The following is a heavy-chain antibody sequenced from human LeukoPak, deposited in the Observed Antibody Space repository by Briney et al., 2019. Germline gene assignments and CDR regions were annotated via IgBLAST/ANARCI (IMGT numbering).Heavy chain of an antibody. J-gene: IGHJ4*02. CDR1: GYTFTGYY. V-gene: IGHV1-2*02. CDR2: INPNSGGT. Sequence: GASVKVSCKASGYTFTGYYMHWVRQAPGQGLEWMGWINPNSGGTNYAQKFQGRVTMTRDTSISTAYMELSRLRSDDTAVYYCARSRKRWELLHLYYFDYWGQGTLVTVSS. D-gene: IGHD1-26*01. CDR3: ARSRKRWELLHLYYFDY.